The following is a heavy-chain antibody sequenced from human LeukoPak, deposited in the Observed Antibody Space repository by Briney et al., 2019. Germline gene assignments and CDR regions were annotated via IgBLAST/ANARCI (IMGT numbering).Heavy chain of an antibody. V-gene: IGHV3-48*03. Sequence: GSLRLSCAASGFTFSSYEMNWVRQAPGKGLEWVSYISSSGSTIYYADSVKGRFTISRDNAKSSLYLQMNSLRVEDTAVYYCARAHNWKYGTFDYWGQGTLVTVSS. D-gene: IGHD1-7*01. CDR3: ARAHNWKYGTFDY. CDR1: GFTFSSYE. J-gene: IGHJ4*02. CDR2: ISSSGSTI.